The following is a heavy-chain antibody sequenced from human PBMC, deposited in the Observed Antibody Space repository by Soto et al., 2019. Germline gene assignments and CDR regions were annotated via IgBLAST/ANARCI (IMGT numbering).Heavy chain of an antibody. J-gene: IGHJ2*01. Sequence: SATLSLTGTGSGGSISSYYWSWIRQPPGKGLEWIGYIYYSGSTNYNPSLKSRVTISRDNSKNTLYLQMNSLRAVDSAVYYCAKVGPAHWSFDLWGRGTLVTVSS. CDR2: IYYSGST. CDR3: AKVGPAHWSFDL. CDR1: GGSISSYY. V-gene: IGHV4-59*12.